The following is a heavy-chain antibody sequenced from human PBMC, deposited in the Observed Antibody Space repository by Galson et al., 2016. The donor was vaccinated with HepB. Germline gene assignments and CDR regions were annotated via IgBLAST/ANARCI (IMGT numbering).Heavy chain of an antibody. Sequence: SETLSLTCVVYGGSFSGSYWNWIRQPPGKGLEWIGEINHSGITNYNPSLRSRVTISLDTSKNQFALKLTSVTAADTSVYYCARMFYGGNPNFDYWGQGTLVTVSS. CDR1: GGSFSGSY. D-gene: IGHD4-23*01. V-gene: IGHV4-34*01. J-gene: IGHJ4*02. CDR2: INHSGIT. CDR3: ARMFYGGNPNFDY.